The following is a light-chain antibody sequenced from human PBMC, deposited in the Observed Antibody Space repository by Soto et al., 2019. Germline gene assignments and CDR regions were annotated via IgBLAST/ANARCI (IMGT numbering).Light chain of an antibody. CDR2: AAS. CDR1: QSISSY. V-gene: IGKV1-39*01. Sequence: DLQMTQSPSSLSASVGDRVTITCRASQSISSYLNWYQQKPGKAPKLLIYAASSLQSGVPSRFSGSGSWTDFTLTISSLQPEDFATYYCQQSYSTHFTFGPGTKVDI. J-gene: IGKJ3*01. CDR3: QQSYSTHFT.